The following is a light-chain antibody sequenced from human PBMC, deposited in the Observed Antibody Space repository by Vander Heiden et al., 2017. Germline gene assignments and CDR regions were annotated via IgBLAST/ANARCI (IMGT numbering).Light chain of an antibody. CDR3: QQYYNWPWT. V-gene: IGKV3D-15*01. J-gene: IGKJ1*01. CDR1: QSVSIN. Sequence: IVMTHSPSTLSVSPGEGATLSCRASQSVSINLAWYQRKPGQAPRLLIYGTSDRESGIPARFSGSGSGTEFTLTISSLLSEDFAIYYCQQYYNWPWTFGQGTKVEIK. CDR2: GTS.